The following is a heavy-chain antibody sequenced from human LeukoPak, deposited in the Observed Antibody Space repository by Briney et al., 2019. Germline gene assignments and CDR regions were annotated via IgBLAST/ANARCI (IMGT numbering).Heavy chain of an antibody. D-gene: IGHD6-13*01. CDR1: GFTFSSYS. J-gene: IGHJ6*03. Sequence: PGGSLRLSCAASGFTFSSYSMNWVRQAPGKGLGWVSYISSSSSTIYYADSVKGRFTISRDNAKNSLYLQMNSLRAEDTAVYYCARVPGEGSSWSYYMDVWGKGTTVTVSS. CDR2: ISSSSSTI. V-gene: IGHV3-48*01. CDR3: ARVPGEGSSWSYYMDV.